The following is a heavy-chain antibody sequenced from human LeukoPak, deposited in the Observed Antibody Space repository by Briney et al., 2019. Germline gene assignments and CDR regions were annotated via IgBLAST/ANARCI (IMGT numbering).Heavy chain of an antibody. CDR1: GGSFSGYY. V-gene: IGHV4-34*01. J-gene: IGHJ4*02. CDR2: INHSGST. CDR3: ALDYDSSGYDY. Sequence: SETLSLTGAVYGGSFSGYYWSWIRQPPGKGLEWIGEINHSGSTNYNPSLKSRVTISVDTSKNQFSLKLSSVTAADTAVYYCALDYDSSGYDYWGQGTLVTVSS. D-gene: IGHD3-22*01.